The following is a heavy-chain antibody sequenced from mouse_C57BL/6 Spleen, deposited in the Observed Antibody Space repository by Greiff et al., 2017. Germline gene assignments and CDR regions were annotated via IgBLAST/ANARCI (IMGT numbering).Heavy chain of an antibody. D-gene: IGHD3-3*01. CDR1: GYTFTDYE. CDR2: IDPETGGT. V-gene: IGHV1-15*01. Sequence: VKLQQSGAELVRPGASVTLSCKASGYTFTDYEMHWVKQTPVHGLEWIGAIDPETGGTAYNQKFKGKAILTADKSSSTAYMELRSLTSEDSAVYYCTRRRGDGGIDYWGQGTTLTVSS. J-gene: IGHJ2*01. CDR3: TRRRGDGGIDY.